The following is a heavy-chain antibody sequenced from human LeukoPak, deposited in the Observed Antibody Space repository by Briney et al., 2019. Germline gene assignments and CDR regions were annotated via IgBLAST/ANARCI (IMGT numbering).Heavy chain of an antibody. CDR2: ISSSSSYI. D-gene: IGHD2-2*01. CDR1: GFTVISYS. J-gene: IGHJ4*02. V-gene: IGHV3-21*01. CDR3: AREGVYCSSTSCPPDY. Sequence: GGSLTPSCAASGFTVISYSMNWVRQAAGNWLEWVSSISSSSSYIYYADSVKGRFTISRDNAKNSLYLQMNSLRAEDTAVYYCAREGVYCSSTSCPPDYWSQGTLVTVSS.